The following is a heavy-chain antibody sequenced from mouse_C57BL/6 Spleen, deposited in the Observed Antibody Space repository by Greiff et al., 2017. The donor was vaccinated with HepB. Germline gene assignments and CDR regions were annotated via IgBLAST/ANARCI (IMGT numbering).Heavy chain of an antibody. CDR1: GYTFTDYN. V-gene: IGHV1-22*01. CDR2: INPNNGGT. J-gene: IGHJ4*01. D-gene: IGHD2-5*01. Sequence: EVQLVESGPELVKPGASVKMSCKASGYTFTDYNMHWVKQSHGKSLEWIGYINPNNGGTSYNQKFKGKATLTVNKSSSTAYMELRSLTSEDSAVYYCAREGYSNYYAMDYWGQGTSVTVSS. CDR3: AREGYSNYYAMDY.